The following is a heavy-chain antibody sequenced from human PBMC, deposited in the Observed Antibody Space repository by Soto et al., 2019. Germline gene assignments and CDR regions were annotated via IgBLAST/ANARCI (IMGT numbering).Heavy chain of an antibody. D-gene: IGHD6-13*01. V-gene: IGHV4-31*03. CDR1: SGSLSSGGYY. CDR3: ARGYSSSWYSDY. CDR2: IYYSGST. J-gene: IGHJ4*02. Sequence: QVQLQESGPGLVKPSQTLSLPCTVSSGSLSSGGYYWRWIRQHPGKGLEWIGYIYYSGSTYYNPSLKRRVTISVDTAKNQLSLKLSSVTAADTAIYYCARGYSSSWYSDYWGQGTLVTVSS.